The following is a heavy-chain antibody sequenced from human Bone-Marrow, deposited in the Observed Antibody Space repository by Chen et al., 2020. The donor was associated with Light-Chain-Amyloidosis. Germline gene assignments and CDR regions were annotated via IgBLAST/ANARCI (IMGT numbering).Heavy chain of an antibody. J-gene: IGHJ4*02. D-gene: IGHD5-12*01. CDR3: ARRRDGYNFDY. CDR1: GYTFPNYW. V-gene: IGHV5-51*01. Sequence: EVQLEQSGPDVKKPGESLKISCKGSGYTFPNYWIGWVRQMPGKGLEWMGVIYPDDSDARYSPSFEGQVIISADKSITTAYLQWRSLKASDTAMYYCARRRDGYNFDYWGQGTLVTVSS. CDR2: IYPDDSDA.